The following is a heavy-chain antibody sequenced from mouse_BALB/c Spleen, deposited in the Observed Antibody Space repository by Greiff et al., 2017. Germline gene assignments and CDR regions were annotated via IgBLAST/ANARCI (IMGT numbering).Heavy chain of an antibody. Sequence: DVMLVESGGDLVKPGGSLKLSCAASGFTFSSYGMSWVRQTPDKRLEWVATISSGGSYTYYPDSVKGRFTISRDNAKNTLYLQMSSLKSEDTAMYYCARLGNSWFAYWGQGTLVTVSA. CDR1: GFTFSSYG. CDR2: ISSGGSYT. J-gene: IGHJ3*01. V-gene: IGHV5-6*02. D-gene: IGHD2-1*01. CDR3: ARLGNSWFAY.